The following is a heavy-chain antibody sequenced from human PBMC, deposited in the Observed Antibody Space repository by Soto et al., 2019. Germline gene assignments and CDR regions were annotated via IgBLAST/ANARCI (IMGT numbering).Heavy chain of an antibody. CDR1: GLIFSDYA. D-gene: IGHD2-2*01. CDR3: ARIGDIVVVPAENYYYYYGMDV. Sequence: GGSLRLSCAASGLIFSDYAMSWVRQAPGKGLECVACISGSGGDTFYADSVKGRFTISRDNSKNTLSLHMNSLRVDDTAVYFCARIGDIVVVPAENYYYYYGMDVWGQGTTVTVSS. J-gene: IGHJ6*02. V-gene: IGHV3-23*01. CDR2: ISGSGGDT.